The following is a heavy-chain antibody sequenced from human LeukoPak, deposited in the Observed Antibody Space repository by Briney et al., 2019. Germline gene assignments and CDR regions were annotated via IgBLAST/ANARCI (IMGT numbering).Heavy chain of an antibody. V-gene: IGHV4-61*01. Sequence: SETLSLTCTVSGGSVSSGSYYWSWIRPPPGKGLEWIGYIYYSGSTNYNPSLKSRVTISVDTSKNQFSLKLSSVTAADTAVYYCARDGDYGDYSFDYWGQGNLVTVSA. CDR2: IYYSGST. CDR3: ARDGDYGDYSFDY. D-gene: IGHD4-17*01. J-gene: IGHJ4*02. CDR1: GGSVSSGSYY.